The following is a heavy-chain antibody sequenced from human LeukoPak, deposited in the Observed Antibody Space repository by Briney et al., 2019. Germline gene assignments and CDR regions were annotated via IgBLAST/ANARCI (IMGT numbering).Heavy chain of an antibody. D-gene: IGHD3-22*01. CDR1: GDSINSLDL. CDR2: MYLSGTT. J-gene: IGHJ4*02. CDR3: AGLVGRYSSGLYYYYFDY. V-gene: IGHV4-4*02. Sequence: SGTLSLTCTVSGDSINSLDLWSWVRQPPGKGLEWIGEMYLSGTTHSNPSVKSRVTISIDKSKNQFFLNLSSVTAADTAIYYCAGLVGRYSSGLYYYYFDYWGQGTLVTVSS.